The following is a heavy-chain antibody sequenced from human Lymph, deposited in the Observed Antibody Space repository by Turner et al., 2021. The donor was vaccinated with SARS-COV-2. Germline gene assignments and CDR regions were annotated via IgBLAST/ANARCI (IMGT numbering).Heavy chain of an antibody. Sequence: QVQLQESGPGLVKPSETLSFTCSASGGSISSYYWIWIRQPPGKGLEWIGYIHYSGGTNYNPSLKSRVTISVDTSKNQFSLKLNSVTAADTAVYYCARHGFSGWYGGGMDIWGQGTTVTVSS. V-gene: IGHV4-59*08. J-gene: IGHJ6*02. CDR3: ARHGFSGWYGGGMDI. CDR1: GGSISSYY. CDR2: IHYSGGT. D-gene: IGHD6-19*01.